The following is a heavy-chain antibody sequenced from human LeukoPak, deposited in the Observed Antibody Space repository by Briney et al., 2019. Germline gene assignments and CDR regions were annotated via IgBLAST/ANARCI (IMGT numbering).Heavy chain of an antibody. D-gene: IGHD2-21*01. CDR1: GYSFTSYW. Sequence: GESLKISCKGSGYSFTSYWISWVRQMPGKGLEWMGRIDPSDSYTNYSSSFQGHVTISTDKSISTAFLQWSSLKASDTAMYYRARWVRDFDYWGQGTLVTVSS. V-gene: IGHV5-10-1*01. CDR2: IDPSDSYT. J-gene: IGHJ4*02. CDR3: ARWVRDFDY.